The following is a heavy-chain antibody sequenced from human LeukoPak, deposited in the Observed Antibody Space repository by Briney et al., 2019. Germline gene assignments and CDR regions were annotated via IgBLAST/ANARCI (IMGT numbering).Heavy chain of an antibody. V-gene: IGHV3-21*04. D-gene: IGHD2-2*01. J-gene: IGHJ3*02. CDR3: AKASTFSSTYPGAFDI. CDR1: GFTFSSYS. CDR2: ISSSSSYI. Sequence: GGSLRLSCAASGFTFSSYSMNWVRQAPGKGLEWVSSISSSSSYIYYADSVKGRFTISRDNAKNSLYLQMNSLRAEDMALYYCAKASTFSSTYPGAFDIWGQGTMVTVSS.